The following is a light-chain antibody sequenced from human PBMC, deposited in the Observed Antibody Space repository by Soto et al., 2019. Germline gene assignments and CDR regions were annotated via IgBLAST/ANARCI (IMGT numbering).Light chain of an antibody. J-gene: IGKJ5*01. CDR2: APS. Sequence: DIQITNSRPSGPHSEGDRVPIAVRRSQNLATGLAWYRQKPGEAPKYLIYAPSNLQIGVPSKFSVSGSGTDFTLTISSLQPEDFAVYYCQQARRFPITFGQGTRLEIK. CDR3: QQARRFPIT. CDR1: QNLATG. V-gene: IGKV1-12*01.